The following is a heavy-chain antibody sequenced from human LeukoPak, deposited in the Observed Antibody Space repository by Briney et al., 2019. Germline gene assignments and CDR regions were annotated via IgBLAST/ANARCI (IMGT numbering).Heavy chain of an antibody. J-gene: IGHJ1*01. V-gene: IGHV1-2*02. CDR1: GCTFTGYS. Sequence: ASVKVSCKASGCTFTGYSIYWVRQTPGQKLEWMGWINPKTGTANSAQKFQGRVTMTRDTSISTAYMELSRLRSDDTAVYYCARDPLQIDRAVGQHWGPGTLVTVSS. CDR3: ARDPLQIDRAVGQH. CDR2: INPKTGTA. D-gene: IGHD6-19*01.